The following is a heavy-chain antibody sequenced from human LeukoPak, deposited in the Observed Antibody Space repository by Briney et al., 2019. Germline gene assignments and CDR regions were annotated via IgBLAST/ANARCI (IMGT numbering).Heavy chain of an antibody. CDR3: ARASGSYHYYMDV. D-gene: IGHD3-10*01. CDR1: GYTFTSYY. Sequence: ASVKVSCKASGYTFTSYYMHWVRQAPGQGLEWMGIINPSGGSKSYAQKFQGRVTMTRHTSTSTVYMELSSLRSEDTAVYYCARASGSYHYYMDVWGKGTTVTVPS. CDR2: INPSGGSK. J-gene: IGHJ6*03. V-gene: IGHV1-46*03.